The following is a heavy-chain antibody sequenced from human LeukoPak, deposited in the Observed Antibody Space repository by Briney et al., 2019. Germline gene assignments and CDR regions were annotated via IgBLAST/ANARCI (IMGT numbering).Heavy chain of an antibody. Sequence: GGSLRLSCAASGFIFSSSALHWVRQASRKGLEWVGPIRSTANGYETAYAASVEGRFTISRDDSKSTAYMQMNSVKTEDTAVYYCTRLTGADVFDIWGQGTMVTVSS. D-gene: IGHD3-10*01. CDR1: GFIFSSSA. V-gene: IGHV3-73*01. J-gene: IGHJ3*02. CDR2: IRSTANGYET. CDR3: TRLTGADVFDI.